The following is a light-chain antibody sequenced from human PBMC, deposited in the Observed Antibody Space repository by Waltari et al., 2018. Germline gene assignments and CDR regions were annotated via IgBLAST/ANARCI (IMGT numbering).Light chain of an antibody. V-gene: IGKV1-12*02. CDR3: QQANSFPYT. CDR1: QDISSW. J-gene: IGKJ2*01. Sequence: DIQMTQSPSSVAASVGDRVTITCRASQDISSWLAWYQQKPGKAPHLLIYAASSLQSDVPSRVSGRGSGTDFTLTISSLQPEDFATYYCQQANSFPYTFGQGTKLEIK. CDR2: AAS.